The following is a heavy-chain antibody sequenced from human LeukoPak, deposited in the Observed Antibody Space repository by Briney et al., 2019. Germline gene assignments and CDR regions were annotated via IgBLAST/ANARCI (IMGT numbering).Heavy chain of an antibody. Sequence: GGSLRLSCVASGFTFTTYWMHWVRQAPGKGLVWVSRINGDGSNSNYADSVKGRFTISRDNARNTLYLQMNGLRAEDTALYYCARTSPTSHFDFWGQGTLVAVSS. V-gene: IGHV3-74*01. D-gene: IGHD3-16*01. CDR1: GFTFTTYW. CDR3: ARTSPTSHFDF. J-gene: IGHJ4*02. CDR2: INGDGSNS.